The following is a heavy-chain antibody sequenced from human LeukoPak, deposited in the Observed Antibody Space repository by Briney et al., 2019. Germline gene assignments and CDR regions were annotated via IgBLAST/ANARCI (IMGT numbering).Heavy chain of an antibody. CDR3: AKDRSHGLVAGFDY. D-gene: IGHD6-19*01. J-gene: IGHJ4*02. CDR2: ITGNGGST. CDR1: GFTFYSYA. V-gene: IGHV3-23*01. Sequence: GGSLRLSCAASGFTFYSYAMTWVRQAPGKGLEWVSGITGNGGSTYYADSVKGRFTISRDNSKNTLYLLMNSLRVEDTAVYYCAKDRSHGLVAGFDYWGQGTQVTVSA.